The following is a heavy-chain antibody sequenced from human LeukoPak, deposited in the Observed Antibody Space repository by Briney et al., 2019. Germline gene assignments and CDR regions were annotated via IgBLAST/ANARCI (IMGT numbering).Heavy chain of an antibody. CDR1: GASISSYY. CDR3: ARYPFDGYNYYFDY. J-gene: IGHJ4*02. D-gene: IGHD5-24*01. CDR2: IHYSGSS. Sequence: PSETLSLTCTVPGASISSYYWSWIRQPPGKGLEWIGYIHYSGSSNYNPSLKSQVTISVDTSKDQFSLKLGSVTAADTAVYYCARYPFDGYNYYFDYWGQGTLVTVSS. V-gene: IGHV4-59*01.